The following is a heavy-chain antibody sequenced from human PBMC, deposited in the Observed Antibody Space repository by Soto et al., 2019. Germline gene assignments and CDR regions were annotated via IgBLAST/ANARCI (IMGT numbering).Heavy chain of an antibody. CDR2: IIPLFSTT. CDR1: GGTFSSYA. Sequence: QVQLVQSGAEVKKPGSSVKVSCKAFGGTFSSYAISWVRQAPGQGLEWMGGIIPLFSTTNYAPKFQGRVAITADERARTAYMDLSSLKSEDTAVYYCATNNRASYHFDYWGQGTLVTVSS. D-gene: IGHD3-16*02. V-gene: IGHV1-69*01. CDR3: ATNNRASYHFDY. J-gene: IGHJ4*02.